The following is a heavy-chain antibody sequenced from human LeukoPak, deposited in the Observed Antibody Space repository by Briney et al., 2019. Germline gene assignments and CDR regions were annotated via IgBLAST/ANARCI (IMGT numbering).Heavy chain of an antibody. CDR2: MNPYSGNT. Sequence: GASVKVSCKASGYTFTSYDINWARQATGQGLEWMGWMNPYSGNTGFAQKFQGRVTMTRNTSISTAYMELSRLRSDDTAVYYCAREVLLWFGELSGLDAFDIWGQGTMVTVSS. D-gene: IGHD3-10*01. J-gene: IGHJ3*02. CDR1: GYTFTSYD. CDR3: AREVLLWFGELSGLDAFDI. V-gene: IGHV1-8*01.